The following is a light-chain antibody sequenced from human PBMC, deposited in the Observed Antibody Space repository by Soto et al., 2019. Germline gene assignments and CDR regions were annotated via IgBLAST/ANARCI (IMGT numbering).Light chain of an antibody. Sequence: EIVKTQSPATLSLSPGERATLSCRASQSVSSSYLSWYQQKPGQAPRLLIYGASTRATGIPARFSGSGSGTDFTLTISSLQPEDFAVYYCQQDYNLPTFGQGTKLEIK. CDR3: QQDYNLPT. CDR2: GAS. V-gene: IGKV3D-7*01. CDR1: QSVSSSY. J-gene: IGKJ2*01.